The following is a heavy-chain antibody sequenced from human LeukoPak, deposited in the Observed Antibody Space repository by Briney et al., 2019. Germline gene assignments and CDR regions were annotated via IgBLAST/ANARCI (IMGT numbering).Heavy chain of an antibody. V-gene: IGHV3-48*03. J-gene: IGHJ4*02. Sequence: PGGSLRLSCAASGFTFSSYEMNWVRQAPGKGLEWVSYISSSGSTIYYADSVKGRFTISRDNAKNSLYLQMNSLRAEDTAVYYCAKGPLGITMIVVVGRFDYWGQGTLVTVSS. D-gene: IGHD3-22*01. CDR1: GFTFSSYE. CDR3: AKGPLGITMIVVVGRFDY. CDR2: ISSSGSTI.